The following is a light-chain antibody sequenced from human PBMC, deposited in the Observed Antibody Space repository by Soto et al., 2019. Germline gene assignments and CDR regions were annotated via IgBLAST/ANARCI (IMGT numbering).Light chain of an antibody. CDR1: NSDVGGYNF. CDR3: CSYTASDIWV. CDR2: AVS. J-gene: IGLJ3*02. V-gene: IGLV2-11*01. Sequence: QSGLTQTRSVSGSPGQSVTISCTGTNSDVGGYNFVSWYQQLPGKAPKLMISAVSQRPSGVPDRFSGSKSGNTASLTISGLQADDEADYFCCSYTASDIWVFGGGTKLTVL.